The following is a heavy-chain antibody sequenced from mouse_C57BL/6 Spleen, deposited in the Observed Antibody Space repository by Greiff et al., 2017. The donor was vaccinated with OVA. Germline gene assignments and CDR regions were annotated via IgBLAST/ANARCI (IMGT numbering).Heavy chain of an antibody. V-gene: IGHV1-55*01. CDR3: AIRCYAMGC. CDR2: IYPGSGST. D-gene: IGHD1-1*01. J-gene: IGHJ4*01. CDR1: GYTFTSYW. Sequence: VQLQQPGAELVKPGASVKMSCKASGYTFTSYWITWVKPRPGQGLEWIGDIYPGSGSTNYNEKFKSKATLTVDTSSSTAYMQLSSPTSEDSAGYYSAIRCYAMGCWGQGTTVTVS.